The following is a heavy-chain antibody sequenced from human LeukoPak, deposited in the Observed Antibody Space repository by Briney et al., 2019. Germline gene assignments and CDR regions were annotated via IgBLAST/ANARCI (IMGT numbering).Heavy chain of an antibody. V-gene: IGHV1-2*02. Sequence: GASVKVSCKASGYTFTGYYMHWVRQAPGQGLEWMGWINPNSGGINYSQKFQGRVTMTRDTSISTAYMELSRLRSDDTAVYYCASARRDGYNQPAYWGQGTLVTVSS. CDR3: ASARRDGYNQPAY. CDR1: GYTFTGYY. D-gene: IGHD5-24*01. J-gene: IGHJ4*02. CDR2: INPNSGGI.